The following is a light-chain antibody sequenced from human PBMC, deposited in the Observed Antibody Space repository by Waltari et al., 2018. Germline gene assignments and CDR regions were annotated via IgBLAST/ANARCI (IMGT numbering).Light chain of an antibody. J-gene: IGKJ3*01. V-gene: IGKV1-12*01. CDR3: QQAKIFPFT. CDR1: QDISSR. CDR2: ETS. Sequence: DIQMTQSPSSVSASIGDRVTITWRASQDISSRLGWYQQKPGKAPKLLISETSSLQTGVPSRFSGSGSGTDFTLTISSLQTEDCATYYCQQAKIFPFTFGPGTKVDVK.